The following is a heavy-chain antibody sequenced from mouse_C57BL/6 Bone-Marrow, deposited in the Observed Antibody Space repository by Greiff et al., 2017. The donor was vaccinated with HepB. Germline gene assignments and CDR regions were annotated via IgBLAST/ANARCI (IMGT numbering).Heavy chain of an antibody. D-gene: IGHD2-4*01. CDR3: ARHTDYDGLWYFDV. CDR2: ISSGGSYT. CDR1: GFTFSSYG. J-gene: IGHJ1*03. V-gene: IGHV5-6*01. Sequence: EVQVVESGGDLVKPGGSLKLSCAASGFTFSSYGMSWVRQTPDKRLEWVATISSGGSYTYYPDSVKGRFTISRDNATNTLYLQMSSLKSEDTAMYYCARHTDYDGLWYFDVWGTGTTVTVSS.